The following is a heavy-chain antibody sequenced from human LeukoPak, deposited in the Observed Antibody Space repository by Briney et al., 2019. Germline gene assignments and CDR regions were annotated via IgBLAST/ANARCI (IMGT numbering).Heavy chain of an antibody. CDR3: ARDRWELLRSVDY. CDR2: IGSTGAYI. CDR1: GFTFSSHS. Sequence: PGGSLRLSCAASGFTFSSHSMNWVRQAPGKGLEWLSSIGSTGAYIFYADSVKGRLTISRDNAKNSLYLQMNSLRAEDTAIYYCARDRWELLRSVDYWGQGTLVAVSS. V-gene: IGHV3-21*01. D-gene: IGHD2-15*01. J-gene: IGHJ4*02.